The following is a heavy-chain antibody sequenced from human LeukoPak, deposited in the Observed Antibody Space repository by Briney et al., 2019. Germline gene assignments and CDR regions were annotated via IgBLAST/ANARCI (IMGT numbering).Heavy chain of an antibody. V-gene: IGHV1-69*13. D-gene: IGHD2-21*02. Sequence: SVTVSCTASGGTFGSYAISWVRQAPGQGLEWMGGIIPIFGTANYAQKFQGRVTITADESTSTAYMELSSLRSEDTAVYYCARDNIVVVTATLHYYYYGMDVWGQGTTVTVSS. CDR1: GGTFGSYA. CDR3: ARDNIVVVTATLHYYYYGMDV. J-gene: IGHJ6*02. CDR2: IIPIFGTA.